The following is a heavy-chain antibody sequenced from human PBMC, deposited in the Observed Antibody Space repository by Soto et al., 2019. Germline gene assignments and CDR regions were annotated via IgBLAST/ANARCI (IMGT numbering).Heavy chain of an antibody. CDR1: GGSFSGYY. CDR2: INHSGST. D-gene: IGHD6-6*01. CDR3: ARARSIAARPRYFDY. V-gene: IGHV4-34*01. Sequence: SETLSLTCAVYGGSFSGYYWSWIRQPPGKGLEWIGEINHSGSTNYNPSLKSRVTISVDTSKNQFSLKLSSVTAADTVVYYCARARSIAARPRYFDYWGQGTLVTSPQ. J-gene: IGHJ4*02.